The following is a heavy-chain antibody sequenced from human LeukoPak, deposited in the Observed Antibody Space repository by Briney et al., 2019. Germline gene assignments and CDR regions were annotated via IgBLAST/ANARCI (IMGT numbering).Heavy chain of an antibody. CDR3: AREGYYGSGSPPSLYFDY. CDR1: GFTFRNYV. Sequence: GGSLRLSCAASGFTFRNYVIHWVRQAPGKGLEWVAVTSSDLDVKLYADSVKGRFTISRDNSRSTLYLQMNSLRPEDTAIYYCAREGYYGSGSPPSLYFDYWGQGTLVTVSS. D-gene: IGHD3-10*01. CDR2: TSSDLDVK. V-gene: IGHV3-30-3*01. J-gene: IGHJ4*02.